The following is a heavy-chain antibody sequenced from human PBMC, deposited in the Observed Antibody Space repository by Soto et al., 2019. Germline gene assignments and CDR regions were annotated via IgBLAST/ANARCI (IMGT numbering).Heavy chain of an antibody. J-gene: IGHJ6*03. CDR1: GGSFSGYY. V-gene: IGHV4-34*01. Sequence: SETLSLTCAVYGGSFSGYYWSWIRQPPGKGLEWIGEINHSGSTNYNPSLKSRVTISVDTSKNQFSLKLSSVTAADTAVYYCASAAAGKYYYYYMDVWGKGTTVTLSS. CDR3: ASAAAGKYYYYYMDV. CDR2: INHSGST. D-gene: IGHD6-13*01.